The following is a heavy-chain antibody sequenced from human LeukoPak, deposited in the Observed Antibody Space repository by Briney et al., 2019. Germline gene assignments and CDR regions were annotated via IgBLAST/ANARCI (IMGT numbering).Heavy chain of an antibody. Sequence: GGSLRLSCAASGFTFSSYAMSWVRQAPGKGLEWVSGISGSGGGTYYADSVKGRFTISRDNSKNTLYLQMNSLRAEDTAVYYCAKSGSGSFPTSAWFDPWGQGTLVTVSS. J-gene: IGHJ5*02. CDR2: ISGSGGGT. D-gene: IGHD1-26*01. CDR1: GFTFSSYA. V-gene: IGHV3-23*01. CDR3: AKSGSGSFPTSAWFDP.